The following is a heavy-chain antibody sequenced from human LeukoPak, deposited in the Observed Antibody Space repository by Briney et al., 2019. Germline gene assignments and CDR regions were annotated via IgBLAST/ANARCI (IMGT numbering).Heavy chain of an antibody. Sequence: GASVKVSCKVSGYTLTELSMHWVRQAPGKGHEWIGGFDPEDGETIYAQKFQGRVTMTEDTSTDTAYMELSSLRSEDTAVYYCATDRPNSRMGARNFDYWGQGTLVTVSS. CDR3: ATDRPNSRMGARNFDY. CDR1: GYTLTELS. V-gene: IGHV1-24*01. D-gene: IGHD1-26*01. J-gene: IGHJ4*02. CDR2: FDPEDGET.